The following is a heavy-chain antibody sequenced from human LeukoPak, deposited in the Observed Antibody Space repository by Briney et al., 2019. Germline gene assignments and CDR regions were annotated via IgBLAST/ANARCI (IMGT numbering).Heavy chain of an antibody. CDR1: GGSISSSSYY. CDR2: IYYSGST. Sequence: SETLSLTCTVSGGSISSSSYYWGWIRQPPGKGLEWIGSIYYSGSTYYNPSLKSRVTISVDTSKNQFSLKLSSVTAADTAVYYCARGDSSSSDYYYYMDVWGKGTTVTVSS. CDR3: ARGDSSSSDYYYYMDV. J-gene: IGHJ6*03. V-gene: IGHV4-39*07. D-gene: IGHD6-6*01.